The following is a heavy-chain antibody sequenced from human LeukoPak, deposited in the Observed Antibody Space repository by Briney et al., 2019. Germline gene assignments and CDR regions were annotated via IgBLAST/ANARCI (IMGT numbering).Heavy chain of an antibody. V-gene: IGHV3-23*01. CDR3: ARDDRNDYLDY. CDR2: ITGSGGGT. CDR1: GFTFSIYA. J-gene: IGHJ4*02. Sequence: GGSLRLSCAASGFTFSIYAMTWVRQTPGKVLEWVSTITGSGGGTYYADSVKGRFTISRDNSKDTLYLQLNSLRGEDTAVYYCARDDRNDYLDYWGQGTLVTVSS.